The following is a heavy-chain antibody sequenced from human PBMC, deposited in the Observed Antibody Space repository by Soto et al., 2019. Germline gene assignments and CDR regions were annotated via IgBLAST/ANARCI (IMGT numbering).Heavy chain of an antibody. CDR1: GFRFSNYW. CDR2: IKEDASEK. Sequence: EVQLVESGGGLVQPGGSLRLSCAASGFRFSNYWMTWVRQAPGKGLEWVANIKEDASEKYYVDSVKGRFTISRDNAEKSLYLRMNSLRADDTAVYYWGTDVPRDITSSGWGQGTLVTVSS. D-gene: IGHD2-15*01. V-gene: IGHV3-7*01. CDR3: GTDVPRDITSSG. J-gene: IGHJ4*02.